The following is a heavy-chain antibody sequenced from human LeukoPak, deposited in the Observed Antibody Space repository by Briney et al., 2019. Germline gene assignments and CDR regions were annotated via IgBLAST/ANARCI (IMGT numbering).Heavy chain of an antibody. D-gene: IGHD4/OR15-4a*01. CDR3: ARNSRDYGGYFYYYYMDV. J-gene: IGHJ6*03. V-gene: IGHV4-31*03. CDR1: GGSINTNGYY. CDR2: IYYSGST. Sequence: SQTLSLTCTVSGGSINTNGYYWSWIRQHPGEGLEWIGYIYYSGSTYYNPSLKSRVTISVDTSKNQFSLKLRSVTAADTAVYYCARNSRDYGGYFYYYYMDVWGKATTVTVSS.